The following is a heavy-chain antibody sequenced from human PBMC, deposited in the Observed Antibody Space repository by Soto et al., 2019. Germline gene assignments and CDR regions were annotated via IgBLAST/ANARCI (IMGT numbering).Heavy chain of an antibody. V-gene: IGHV3-15*07. D-gene: IGHD2-2*01. Sequence: PGGSLRLSCAASGFTFSNAWMNWVRQAPGKGLEWVGRIKSKTDGGTTDYAAPVKGRFTISRDDSENTLYLQMNSLKTEDTAVYYCTTVQRDSIVPAAHDEIFFDYWGQGTLVTVSS. J-gene: IGHJ4*02. CDR2: IKSKTDGGTT. CDR1: GFTFSNAW. CDR3: TTVQRDSIVPAAHDEIFFDY.